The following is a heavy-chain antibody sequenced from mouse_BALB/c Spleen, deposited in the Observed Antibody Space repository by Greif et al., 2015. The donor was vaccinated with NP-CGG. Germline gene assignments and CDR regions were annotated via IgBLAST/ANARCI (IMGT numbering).Heavy chain of an antibody. CDR3: NAYDYGPSPFAY. J-gene: IGHJ3*01. CDR2: IDPENGDT. V-gene: IGHV14-4*02. D-gene: IGHD2-4*01. CDR1: GFNIKDYY. Sequence: VQLQQSGAELVRSGASVKLSCTASGFNIKDYYMHWVKQRPEQGLEWIGWIDPENGDTEYAPKFQGKATMTADTSSNTAYLQLSSLSSEDTAVYYCNAYDYGPSPFAYWGQGTLVTVSA.